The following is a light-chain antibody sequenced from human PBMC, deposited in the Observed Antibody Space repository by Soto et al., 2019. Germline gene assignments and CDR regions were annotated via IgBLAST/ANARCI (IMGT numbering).Light chain of an antibody. Sequence: EIVLTQSPATLSLSPGERATLSCRASQSVSRYLAWYQQKPGQAPRLLIYDASNRATGIPARFSGSGSGTDFTLTITGLQPEDSATYYCQQTLSVPRTFGLGTKVEIK. CDR3: QQTLSVPRT. V-gene: IGKV3-11*01. CDR1: QSVSRY. J-gene: IGKJ1*01. CDR2: DAS.